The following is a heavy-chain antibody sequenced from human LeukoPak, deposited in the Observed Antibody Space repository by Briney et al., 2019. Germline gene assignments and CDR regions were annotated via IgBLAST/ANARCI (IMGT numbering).Heavy chain of an antibody. CDR3: ARGGGAYLSHLDY. CDR2: IYNGGST. D-gene: IGHD2/OR15-2a*01. J-gene: IGHJ4*02. V-gene: IGHV3-53*01. CDR1: GFTVSSNY. Sequence: GGSLRVSCAASGFTVSSNYMSWVRQAPGKGLEWVSIIYNGGSTYYADSVKGRFTISSDNSKNTLYLQMNTVRAEGTAVYYCARGGGAYLSHLDYWGQGTLVTVSS.